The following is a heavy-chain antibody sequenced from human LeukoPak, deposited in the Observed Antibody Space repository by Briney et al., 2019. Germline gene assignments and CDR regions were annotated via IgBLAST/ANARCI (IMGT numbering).Heavy chain of an antibody. CDR1: GFTFSSYS. CDR3: AKDVGRVGASPFDY. Sequence: GGSLRLSCAASGFTFSSYSMNWVRQAPGKGLEWVSYISSSSSTIYYADSVKGRFTISRDNAKNSLYLQLNSLRAEDTALYYCAKDVGRVGASPFDYWGQGILVTVSS. V-gene: IGHV3-48*04. J-gene: IGHJ4*02. CDR2: ISSSSSTI. D-gene: IGHD1-26*01.